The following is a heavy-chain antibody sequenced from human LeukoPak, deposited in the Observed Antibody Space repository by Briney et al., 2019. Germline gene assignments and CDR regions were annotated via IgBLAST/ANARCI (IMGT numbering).Heavy chain of an antibody. CDR3: AKSSSRSGDFDY. D-gene: IGHD3-10*01. CDR1: GFTFSSYA. CDR2: ISGSGGTT. J-gene: IGHJ4*02. V-gene: IGHV3-23*01. Sequence: PGGSLRLSCAASGFTFSSYAMSWVRQAPGKGLEWVSAISGSGGTTDYADSVKGRFTISRDNSKNTLYLQMNSLRGEGTAVYYCAKSSSRSGDFDYWGQGTLVTVSS.